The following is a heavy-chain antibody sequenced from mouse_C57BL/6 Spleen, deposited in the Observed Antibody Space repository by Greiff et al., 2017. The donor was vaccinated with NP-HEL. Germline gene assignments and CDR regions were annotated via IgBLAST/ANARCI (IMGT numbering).Heavy chain of an antibody. CDR2: INPSNGGT. V-gene: IGHV1-53*01. CDR3: ASFITTVVARDYAMDY. J-gene: IGHJ4*01. CDR1: GYTFTSYW. Sequence: VKLQQPGTELVKPGASVKLSCKASGYTFTSYWMHWVKQRPGQGLEWIGNINPSNGGTNYIEKFKSKATLTVDKSSSTAYMQLSSLTSEDSAVYYCASFITTVVARDYAMDYWGQGTSVTVSS. D-gene: IGHD1-1*01.